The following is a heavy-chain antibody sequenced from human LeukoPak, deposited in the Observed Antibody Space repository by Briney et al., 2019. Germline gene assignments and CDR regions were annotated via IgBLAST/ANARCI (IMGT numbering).Heavy chain of an antibody. Sequence: GGSLRLSCAGSGFTFSSYQMNWVRQAPGKGLEWVSYISTSGSTTYYADSEKGRFTISRDNAKNSLYLQMHSLRAEDTAVYYCARGSCASNSCYGMDVWGKGTTVTVSS. D-gene: IGHD2/OR15-2a*01. CDR1: GFTFSSYQ. CDR3: ARGSCASNSCYGMDV. CDR2: ISTSGSTT. V-gene: IGHV3-48*03. J-gene: IGHJ6*04.